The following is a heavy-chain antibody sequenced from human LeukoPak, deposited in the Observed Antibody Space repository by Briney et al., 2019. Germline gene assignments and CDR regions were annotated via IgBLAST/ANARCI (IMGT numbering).Heavy chain of an antibody. V-gene: IGHV3-7*01. CDR3: ARDSSSGWYRGEADY. CDR1: GFTFSNYW. J-gene: IGHJ4*02. CDR2: IKQDGSEK. Sequence: PGGSLRLSCAASGFTFSNYWMNWVRQAPGKGLDWVANIKQDGSEKYYVDSVKGRFTISRDNAKNSLYLQMNSLRAEDTAVYYCARDSSSGWYRGEADYWGQGTLVTVSS. D-gene: IGHD6-19*01.